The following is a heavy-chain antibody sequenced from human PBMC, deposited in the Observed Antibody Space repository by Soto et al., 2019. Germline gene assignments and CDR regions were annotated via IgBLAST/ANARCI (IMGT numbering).Heavy chain of an antibody. J-gene: IGHJ4*02. CDR1: GGSISSTSYY. V-gene: IGHV4-39*02. D-gene: IGHD3-16*01. Sequence: QLHLQESGPGLVKPSETLSLTCTVSGGSISSTSYYWGWIRQPPGKGLEWIGSISYSGSAYYNPSPERPLPIAANPTKNHSPLERAAVSPGATGVYYFSGPKGGGSYPSAFDYWGQGTLVTVSS. CDR3: SGPKGGGSYPSAFDY. CDR2: ISYSGSA.